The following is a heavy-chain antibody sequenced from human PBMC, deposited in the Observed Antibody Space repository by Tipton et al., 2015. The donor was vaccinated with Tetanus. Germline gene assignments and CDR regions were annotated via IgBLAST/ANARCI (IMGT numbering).Heavy chain of an antibody. J-gene: IGHJ4*02. D-gene: IGHD3-16*01. CDR3: ARDSRVLGPWFY. CDR2: INYYGTT. CDR1: RGSISRDIYN. Sequence: TLSLTCTVSRGSISRDIYNWGWVRQPPGRGLQWFGNINYYGTTYYSPSLKSRVTISVDTSKNQFSLKLYSVTAADTAVYYCARDSRVLGPWFYWGQGTLVTVSS. V-gene: IGHV4-39*07.